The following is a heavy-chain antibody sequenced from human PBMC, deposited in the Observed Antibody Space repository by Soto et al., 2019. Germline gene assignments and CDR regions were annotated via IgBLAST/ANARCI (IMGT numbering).Heavy chain of an antibody. CDR2: IYHSGST. CDR1: GGSISSGGYS. Sequence: QLQLQESGSGLVKPSQTLSLTCAVSGGSISSGGYSWSWIRQPPGKGLEWIGYIYHSGSTYYNPALNSRVTISVDRSKNQFSLKLSSVTAADTAVYYCAAGGGLPRYYWGEGTRVTVSS. D-gene: IGHD5-12*01. CDR3: AAGGGLPRYY. J-gene: IGHJ4*02. V-gene: IGHV4-30-2*01.